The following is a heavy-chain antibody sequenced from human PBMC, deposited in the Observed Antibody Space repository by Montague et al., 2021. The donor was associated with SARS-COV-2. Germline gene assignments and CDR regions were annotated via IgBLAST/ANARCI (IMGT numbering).Heavy chain of an antibody. CDR1: GDSVSSNSAA. Sequence: CAISGDSVSSNSAAWNWIRQSPSRGLEWLGRTYYRSKWCNDYAXXXKXXXTINPDTSKNQFSLQLNSVTAEDTAVYYCARELRRIIMIVDIRGFDYWGQGTLVTVSS. J-gene: IGHJ4*02. D-gene: IGHD3-22*01. CDR2: TYYRSKWCN. CDR3: ARELRRIIMIVDIRGFDY. V-gene: IGHV6-1*01.